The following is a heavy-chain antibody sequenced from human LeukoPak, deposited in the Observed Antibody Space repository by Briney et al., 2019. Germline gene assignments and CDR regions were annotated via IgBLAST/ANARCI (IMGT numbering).Heavy chain of an antibody. D-gene: IGHD5-12*01. CDR1: GDSVSSTRYY. CDR2: NLYSVTS. J-gene: IGHJ4*02. V-gene: IGHV4-39*01. CDR3: ARLRDARWLLEY. Sequence: PSETLSLTCSVSGDSVSSTRYYWGWIRQSPGKGLEWIASNLYSVTSYYNPSFMSRATISVDTSNNQLSLRLTSVTAADTAVYYCARLRDARWLLEYWGQGTLDTVSS.